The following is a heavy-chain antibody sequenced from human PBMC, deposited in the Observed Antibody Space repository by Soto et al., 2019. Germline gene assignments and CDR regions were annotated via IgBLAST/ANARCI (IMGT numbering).Heavy chain of an antibody. CDR1: GGTFSTYP. CDR3: ARGGDGSGSESVFDI. Sequence: QVQLVQSGAVVKKPGSSMKVSCKTSGGTFSTYPITWVRQAPGQGLEWMGRTIPILDITDYAQKFQGRVTITADKSTTTAYMGLSSVKFEDTAVYYCARGGDGSGSESVFDIWGQGTMVTVSS. J-gene: IGHJ3*02. CDR2: TIPILDIT. D-gene: IGHD3-22*01. V-gene: IGHV1-69*02.